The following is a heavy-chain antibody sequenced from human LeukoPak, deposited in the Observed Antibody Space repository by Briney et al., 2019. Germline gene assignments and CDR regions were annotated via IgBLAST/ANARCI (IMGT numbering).Heavy chain of an antibody. CDR1: GYTFTSNY. Sequence: GASVKVSCKASGYTFTSNYMHWVRQAPGQGLEWLGIINASGGSTRYAQKFQGRVTMTRDTSTSTVFMELSSLRSEDTAVYYCARGGYDNSGAGDYWGQGTLVTVSS. CDR3: ARGGYDNSGAGDY. V-gene: IGHV1-46*01. J-gene: IGHJ4*02. CDR2: INASGGST. D-gene: IGHD3-22*01.